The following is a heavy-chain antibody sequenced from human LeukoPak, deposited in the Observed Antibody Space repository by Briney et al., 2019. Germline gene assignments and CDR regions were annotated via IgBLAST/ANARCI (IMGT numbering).Heavy chain of an antibody. CDR1: GFTFSRYS. CDR3: ARAYGKWNDVYFYAFDL. V-gene: IGHV3-21*04. Sequence: PGGSLRLSCAASGFTFSRYSMNWVRQAPGKGLEWVSSISSSSRYILYADSMKGRFTVSRDNAKSSLYLQMNSLRAEDTALYYCARAYGKWNDVYFYAFDLWGQGTMVTVSS. J-gene: IGHJ3*01. D-gene: IGHD1-20*01. CDR2: ISSSSRYI.